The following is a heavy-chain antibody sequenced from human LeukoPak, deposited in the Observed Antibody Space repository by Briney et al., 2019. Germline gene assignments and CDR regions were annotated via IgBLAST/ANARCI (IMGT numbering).Heavy chain of an antibody. V-gene: IGHV4-39*01. CDR1: GGSISSSSYY. CDR3: GRPFNSGSPDY. D-gene: IGHD1-26*01. J-gene: IGHJ4*02. CDR2: IYYSGST. Sequence: PSETLSLTCSVSGGSISSSSYYWGWIRQPPGQGLEWIGGIYYSGSTSYNPSLKSRVTISADTSKSQFSLQLSSVTAADTAVYYCGRPFNSGSPDYWGQGTLVTVSS.